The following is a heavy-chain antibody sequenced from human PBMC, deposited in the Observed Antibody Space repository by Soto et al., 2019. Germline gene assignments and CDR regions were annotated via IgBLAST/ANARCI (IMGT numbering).Heavy chain of an antibody. D-gene: IGHD6-13*01. V-gene: IGHV3-48*01. J-gene: IGHJ3*02. CDR3: ARDRYSSSRHEDAFDI. Sequence: PGGSLRLSCAASGVPFCSYSMNWVRQAPGKGLEWVSYISSSSSTIYYADSVKGRFTISRDNAKNSLYLQMNSLRAEDTAVYYCARDRYSSSRHEDAFDIWGQGTMVTVSS. CDR1: GVPFCSYS. CDR2: ISSSSSTI.